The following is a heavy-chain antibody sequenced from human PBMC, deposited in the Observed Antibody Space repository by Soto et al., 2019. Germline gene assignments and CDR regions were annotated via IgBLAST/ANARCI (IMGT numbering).Heavy chain of an antibody. CDR2: ISGSGGGT. CDR3: AKDFEIVVVTTTLDS. V-gene: IGHV3-23*01. Sequence: EVQLLESGGGLIQPGGSLRLSCAAAGFTFSSYAMSWVRQAPGKGLEWVSGISGSGGGTYYADSVKGRFTISRDNSKNTLYLQMNSLRAEDTAVYYCAKDFEIVVVTTTLDSWGQGTLVSVSS. CDR1: GFTFSSYA. D-gene: IGHD2-21*02. J-gene: IGHJ4*02.